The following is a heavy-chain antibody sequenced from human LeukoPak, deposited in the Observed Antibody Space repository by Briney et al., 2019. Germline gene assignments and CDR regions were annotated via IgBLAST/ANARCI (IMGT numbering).Heavy chain of an antibody. CDR3: AKEGVLVVVPAAAVDY. J-gene: IGHJ4*02. CDR2: ISGSGGST. Sequence: PGGSLRLSCAASGFTFSSYAMSWVRQAPGKGLEWVSAISGSGGSTYYADSVKGRFTISRDNSKNTLYLQMNSLRAEDTAVYYCAKEGVLVVVPAAAVDYWGQGTLVTVSS. CDR1: GFTFSSYA. D-gene: IGHD2-2*01. V-gene: IGHV3-23*01.